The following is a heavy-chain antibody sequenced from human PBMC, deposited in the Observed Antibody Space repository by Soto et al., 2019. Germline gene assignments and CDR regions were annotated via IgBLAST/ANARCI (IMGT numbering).Heavy chain of an antibody. CDR1: GGSVSSGSYY. CDR3: ASSSVAGKYNCLDP. V-gene: IGHV4-61*01. D-gene: IGHD6-13*01. Sequence: SAETLSLTCTVSGGSVSSGSYYWSWIRQPPGKGLEWIGYIYYSGSTNYNPSLKSRVTISVDTSKNQFSLKLSSVTAADTAVYYCASSSVAGKYNCLDPWGQGTLVTVSS. CDR2: IYYSGST. J-gene: IGHJ5*02.